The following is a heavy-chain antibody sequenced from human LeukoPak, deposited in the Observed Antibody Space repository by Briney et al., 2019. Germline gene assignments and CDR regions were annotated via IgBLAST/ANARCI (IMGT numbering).Heavy chain of an antibody. J-gene: IGHJ6*03. V-gene: IGHV3-11*04. Sequence: GGSLRLSCAASGFTFSDYYMSWIRQAPGKGLEWISYISSSTMTIHYADSVKGRFTISRDNAKNSLYLQMNSLRAEDTAVYYCARDGVGARYVDYYYYYMDVWGKGTTVTVSS. CDR2: ISSSTMTI. CDR3: ARDGVGARYVDYYYYYMDV. CDR1: GFTFSDYY. D-gene: IGHD1-26*01.